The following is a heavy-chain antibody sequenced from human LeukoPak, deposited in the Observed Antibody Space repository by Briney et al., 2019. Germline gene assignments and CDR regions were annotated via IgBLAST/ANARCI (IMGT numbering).Heavy chain of an antibody. CDR1: DFNVSGNY. CDR3: ARDLGGSSDF. Sequence: GGSLRLSCAASDFNVSGNYMAWVRQAPGKGLQWVSLIYRGGKTYYADSVEGRFTISRDSSKNMLYLQMNSLRVDDTALYYCARDLGGSSDFWGQGTQATVSS. J-gene: IGHJ4*02. CDR2: IYRGGKT. V-gene: IGHV3-53*01. D-gene: IGHD6-6*01.